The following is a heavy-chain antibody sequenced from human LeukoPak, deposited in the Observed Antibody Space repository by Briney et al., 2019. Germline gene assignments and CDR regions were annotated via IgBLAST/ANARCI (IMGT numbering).Heavy chain of an antibody. Sequence: PSETLSLTCTVSGGSISSSSYYWGWIRQPPGKGLEWIGSIYYSGSTYYNPSLKSRVTISVDTSKNQFSLKLSSVTAADTAVYYCARCKKNYYDSSDYHGDWFDPWGQGTLVTVSS. CDR2: IYYSGST. CDR3: ARCKKNYYDSSDYHGDWFDP. V-gene: IGHV4-39*01. CDR1: GGSISSSSYY. J-gene: IGHJ5*02. D-gene: IGHD3-22*01.